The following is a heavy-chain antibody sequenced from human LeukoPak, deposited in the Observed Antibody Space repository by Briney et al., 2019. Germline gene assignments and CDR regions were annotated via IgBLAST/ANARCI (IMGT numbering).Heavy chain of an antibody. CDR3: ARGFMTGTTRGDWFDP. D-gene: IGHD1-7*01. Sequence: ASVKVSCKASGYTFTSYGISWVRQAPGQGLEWMGWISAYNGNTNYAQKLQGRVTMTTDTSTSTAYMELSSLRSEDTAVYYCARGFMTGTTRGDWFDPWGQGTLVTVSS. J-gene: IGHJ5*02. V-gene: IGHV1-18*04. CDR2: ISAYNGNT. CDR1: GYTFTSYG.